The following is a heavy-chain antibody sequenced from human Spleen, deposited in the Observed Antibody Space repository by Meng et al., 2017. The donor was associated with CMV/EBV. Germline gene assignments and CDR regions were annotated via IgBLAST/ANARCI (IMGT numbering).Heavy chain of an antibody. CDR2: IYYSGGT. J-gene: IGHJ3*02. V-gene: IGHV4-39*07. D-gene: IGHD3-3*01. CDR1: GGSISSKSYY. CDR3: ARSPRMKVSEVVDSGPFDI. Sequence: GSLRLSCSVSGGSISSKSYYWGWIRQSPGKGPEWIGTIYYSGGTCYNPSLKSRVSMSVDTSKNQFSLNLRPVTAADTAVYFCARSPRMKVSEVVDSGPFDIWGHGTMVTVSS.